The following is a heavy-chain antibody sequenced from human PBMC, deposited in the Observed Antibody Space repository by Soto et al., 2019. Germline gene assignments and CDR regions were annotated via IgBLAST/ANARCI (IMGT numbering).Heavy chain of an antibody. V-gene: IGHV3-30*18. CDR3: AKDLGRGSADYYFDY. CDR2: ISYDGGNK. Sequence: GGSLRLSCAASGFTFSSYGMHWVRQAPGKGLEWVAVISYDGGNKYSADSVKGRFTISRDNFKNTLYLQMNSLRAEDTAVYYCAKDLGRGSADYYFDYWGQGTLVTVSS. CDR1: GFTFSSYG. D-gene: IGHD3-16*01. J-gene: IGHJ4*02.